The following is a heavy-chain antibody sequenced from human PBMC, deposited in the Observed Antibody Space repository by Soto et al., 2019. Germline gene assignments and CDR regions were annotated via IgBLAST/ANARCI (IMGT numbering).Heavy chain of an antibody. V-gene: IGHV4-34*01. CDR3: ARDKKELEIRSDYYGMDV. J-gene: IGHJ6*02. Sequence: SETLSLTCAVYGGSFSGYYWSWIRQPPGKGLEWIGEINHSGSTNYNPSLKSRVTISVDTSKNQFSLKLSSVTAAETAVYYCARDKKELEIRSDYYGMDVWGQGTTVTVSS. CDR1: GGSFSGYY. D-gene: IGHD1-7*01. CDR2: INHSGST.